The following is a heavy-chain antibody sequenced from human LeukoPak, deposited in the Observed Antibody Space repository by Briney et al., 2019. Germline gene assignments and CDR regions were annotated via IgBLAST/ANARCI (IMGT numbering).Heavy chain of an antibody. CDR3: ANDKTYYYDSSGYYSLNY. Sequence: GGSLRLSCAASRFIFSSYSMNWVRQAPGKGLEWVSAISGSGGSTYYADSVKGRFTISRDNSKNTLYLQMNSLRAEDTAVYYCANDKTYYYDSSGYYSLNYWGQGTLVTVSS. V-gene: IGHV3-23*01. J-gene: IGHJ4*02. D-gene: IGHD3-22*01. CDR2: ISGSGGST. CDR1: RFIFSSYS.